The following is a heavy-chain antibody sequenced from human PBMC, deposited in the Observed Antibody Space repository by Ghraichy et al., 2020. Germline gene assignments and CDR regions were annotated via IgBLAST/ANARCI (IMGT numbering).Heavy chain of an antibody. Sequence: GGSLRLSCGASGFTFSTYSMNWVRQAPGKGLEWVSYISSTSSGIYYADSVKGRFTVSRDNAKNSVYLQMNSLRDEDTAVYYCARDRVSHSDYWGQGTLVTVFS. CDR3: ARDRVSHSDY. CDR2: ISSTSSGI. CDR1: GFTFSTYS. V-gene: IGHV3-48*02. D-gene: IGHD2-8*01. J-gene: IGHJ4*02.